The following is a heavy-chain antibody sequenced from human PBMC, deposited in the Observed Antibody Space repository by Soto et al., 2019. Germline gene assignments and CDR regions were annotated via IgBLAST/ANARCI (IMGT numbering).Heavy chain of an antibody. J-gene: IGHJ3*02. CDR2: ITGSGGAT. CDR1: GFTFASYA. D-gene: IGHD1-1*01. Sequence: EVQLLESGGGLVQPGESLRLSCAASGFTFASYAITWVRQAPGKGLEWVSTITGSGGATYYADSVKGRFTISRDNSKNTLYLRMNSLTAEDPAVYYCAKEALDRRNFYMWGQGTMVTVSS. V-gene: IGHV3-23*01. CDR3: AKEALDRRNFYM.